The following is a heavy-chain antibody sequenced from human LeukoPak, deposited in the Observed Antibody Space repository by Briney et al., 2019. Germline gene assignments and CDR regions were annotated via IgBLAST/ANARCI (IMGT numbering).Heavy chain of an antibody. Sequence: SVKVSCKASGDTFSSYAISWVRQAPGQGLEWMGGIIPMFGTANYARKFQGRVTITADESTSTAYMDLSSLRSEDTAVYYCARGGITMVRGVITPYYFDYWGQGTLVTVSS. J-gene: IGHJ4*02. CDR3: ARGGITMVRGVITPYYFDY. CDR2: IIPMFGTA. CDR1: GDTFSSYA. V-gene: IGHV1-69*13. D-gene: IGHD3-10*01.